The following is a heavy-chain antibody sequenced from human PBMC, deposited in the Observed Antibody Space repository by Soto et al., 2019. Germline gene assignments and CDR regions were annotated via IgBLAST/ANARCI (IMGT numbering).Heavy chain of an antibody. Sequence: PGGSLRLSCAASGFPFSSYAMSWVRQSPGKGLEWVSAISVSGGSTYYADSVKGRFTISRDNSKNTLYLQMNSLRAEDTAVYYCAKMYYYDRSGYFDYWGQGLGVTVYS. V-gene: IGHV3-23*01. J-gene: IGHJ4*02. CDR2: ISVSGGST. D-gene: IGHD3-22*01. CDR3: AKMYYYDRSGYFDY. CDR1: GFPFSSYA.